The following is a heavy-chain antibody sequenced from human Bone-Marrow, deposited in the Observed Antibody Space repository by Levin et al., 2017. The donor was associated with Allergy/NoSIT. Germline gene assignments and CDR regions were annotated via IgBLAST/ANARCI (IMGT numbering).Heavy chain of an antibody. J-gene: IGHJ5*02. Sequence: SQTLSLTCTVSGGSISSSSYYWGWIRQPPGKGLEWIGSIYYSGSTYYNPSLKSRVTISVDTSKNQFSLKLSSVTAADTAVYYCARRTPLRYFYPESWFDPWGQGTLVTVSS. CDR3: ARRTPLRYFYPESWFDP. D-gene: IGHD3-9*01. CDR1: GGSISSSSYY. V-gene: IGHV4-39*01. CDR2: IYYSGST.